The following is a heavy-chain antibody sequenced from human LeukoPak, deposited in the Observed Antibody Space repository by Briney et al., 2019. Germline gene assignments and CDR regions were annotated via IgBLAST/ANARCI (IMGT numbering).Heavy chain of an antibody. Sequence: GGSLRLSCAASGFTFSSYAMSWVRQAPGKGPEWVSAISGSGDSTYYADSVKGRFTISRDNSKNTLYLQMNSLRAEDTAVYYCAKQLGYCSDGSCYFPYWGQGTLVTVSS. CDR1: GFTFSSYA. J-gene: IGHJ4*02. D-gene: IGHD2-15*01. V-gene: IGHV3-23*01. CDR2: ISGSGDST. CDR3: AKQLGYCSDGSCYFPY.